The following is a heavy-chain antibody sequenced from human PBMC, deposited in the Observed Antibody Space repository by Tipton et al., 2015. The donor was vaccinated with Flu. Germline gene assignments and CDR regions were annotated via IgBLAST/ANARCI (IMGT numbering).Heavy chain of an antibody. J-gene: IGHJ5*01. CDR1: GGSFSGYY. CDR3: ARRDYSNYVSEPKNWFDS. Sequence: TLSLTCAVYGGSFSGYYWGWIRQSPGKGLEWIGNSYHTGNTYYNPTLKSRVTISVDRSKNQFSLKLISVTAADTAVYYCARRDYSNYVSEPKNWFDSWGQGTLVTVSS. CDR2: SYHTGNT. V-gene: IGHV4-34*01. D-gene: IGHD4-11*01.